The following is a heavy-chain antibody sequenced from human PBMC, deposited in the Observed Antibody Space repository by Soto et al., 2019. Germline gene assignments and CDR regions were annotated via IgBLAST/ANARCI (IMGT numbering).Heavy chain of an antibody. D-gene: IGHD3-22*01. Sequence: SVKVSCKASGRTSRSYAIRFVRQAPGQGLEWMGGIIPIFCTANYAQKLQGRVTITGDESTSTAYMELSSLRSEDTAVYYCAADYYDSSGYYRHHFDYWGQGTLVTVS. J-gene: IGHJ4*02. V-gene: IGHV1-69*01. CDR2: IIPIFCTA. CDR1: GRTSRSYA. CDR3: AADYYDSSGYYRHHFDY.